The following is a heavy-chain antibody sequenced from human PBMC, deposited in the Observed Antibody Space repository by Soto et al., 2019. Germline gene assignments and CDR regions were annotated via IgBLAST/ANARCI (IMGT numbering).Heavy chain of an antibody. Sequence: QVQLQESGPGLVKPSETLSLTCSVSGGSISSYYWSWIRQPPGKGLEWIGYIYYSGGTNYNPSLKSRVTISVDTSKNHSPPKLSSVTAADTAVYYCAREEVYKTYYYYAMDVWGQGTTVTVSS. CDR1: GGSISSYY. V-gene: IGHV4-59*01. CDR2: IYYSGGT. CDR3: AREEVYKTYYYYAMDV. D-gene: IGHD1-20*01. J-gene: IGHJ6*02.